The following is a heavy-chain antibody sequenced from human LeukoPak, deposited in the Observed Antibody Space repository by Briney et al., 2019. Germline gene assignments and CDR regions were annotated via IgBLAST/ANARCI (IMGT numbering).Heavy chain of an antibody. V-gene: IGHV3-7*03. CDR2: IKQDGGEI. Sequence: GGSLRLSCAASGFTFSRYWMSWVRQVPRKRLEWVANIKQDGGEIYYVDSVKGRFTISRDNAKSSLYLQMNSLRAGDTAVYYCARDKGDYDTNGSLFVFGGQGTLVTVSS. J-gene: IGHJ4*02. CDR3: ARDKGDYDTNGSLFVF. D-gene: IGHD2-8*01. CDR1: GFTFSRYW.